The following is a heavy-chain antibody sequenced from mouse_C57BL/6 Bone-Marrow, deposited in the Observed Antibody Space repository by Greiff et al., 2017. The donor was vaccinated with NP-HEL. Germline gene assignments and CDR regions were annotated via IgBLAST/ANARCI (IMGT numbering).Heavy chain of an antibody. Sequence: VKLVESGAELVRPGTSVKMSCKASGYTFTNYWIGWAKQRPGHGLEWIGDIYPGGGYTNSNEKFKGKATLTADKSSSTAYMQFSSLTSEDSAIYYCARCYYYAMDYWGQGTSVTVSS. CDR2: IYPGGGYT. CDR1: GYTFTNYW. V-gene: IGHV1-63*01. J-gene: IGHJ4*01. D-gene: IGHD2-12*01. CDR3: ARCYYYAMDY.